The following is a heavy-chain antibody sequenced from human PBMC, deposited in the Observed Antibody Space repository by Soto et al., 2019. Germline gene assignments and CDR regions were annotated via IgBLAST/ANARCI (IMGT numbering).Heavy chain of an antibody. J-gene: IGHJ4*02. D-gene: IGHD3-10*01. CDR1: GFTFSNYG. CDR2: ISYDGSIE. Sequence: QVQLVESGGGVVQPGRSLRLSCAASGFTFSNYGMHWVRQAPGKGLDWVAVISYDGSIEYYSESVKGRFTMSRDNSGNTVYLQMNSLRTEDPAVYFCGRDWVWVGAHPIDNWGQGTLVTVSS. V-gene: IGHV3-30*03. CDR3: GRDWVWVGAHPIDN.